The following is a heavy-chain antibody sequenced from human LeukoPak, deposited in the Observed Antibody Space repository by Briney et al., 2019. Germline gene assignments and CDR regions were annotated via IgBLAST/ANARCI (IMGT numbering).Heavy chain of an antibody. Sequence: PSETLSLTCTVSGGSVSSGTYYWSWIRQPPGEGLEWIGYIYYSGSTNYNPSLKSRVTISVDTSKNQFSLRLSSVTAADTAVYYCARGYDYVWGSHRALGYWGQGTLVTVSS. J-gene: IGHJ4*02. CDR3: ARGYDYVWGSHRALGY. D-gene: IGHD3-16*02. V-gene: IGHV4-61*01. CDR1: GGSVSSGTYY. CDR2: IYYSGST.